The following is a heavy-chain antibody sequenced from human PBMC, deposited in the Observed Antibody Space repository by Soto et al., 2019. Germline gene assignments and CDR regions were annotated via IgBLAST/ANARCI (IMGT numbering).Heavy chain of an antibody. D-gene: IGHD6-13*01. CDR1: GFPFGGYG. Sequence: QVQLVESGGGVVQPGGSLRLSCEASGFPFGGYGMHWVRQSPGEGLEWVAVLANDGSYQYYADSMKGRFTISRDYSKNTLYLQMDSLTPGDTAVYYCARSLRGSSYFSPDYWGQGTLVTVSS. V-gene: IGHV3-30*03. CDR3: ARSLRGSSYFSPDY. CDR2: LANDGSYQ. J-gene: IGHJ4*02.